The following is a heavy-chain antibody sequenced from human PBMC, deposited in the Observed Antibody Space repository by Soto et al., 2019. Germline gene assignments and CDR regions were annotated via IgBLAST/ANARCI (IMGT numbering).Heavy chain of an antibody. V-gene: IGHV4-59*01. Sequence: SETLSLTCTVSGGSLTSYYWIWIRQPPGKGLEWIGSIHNSGSTNYNPSLKGRVTISLDTPKKQFSLKVTSVTAADTAMYYCARGYCSSSSCYEFDHWGQGSLVTVS. D-gene: IGHD2-2*01. CDR2: IHNSGST. CDR1: GGSLTSYY. J-gene: IGHJ4*02. CDR3: ARGYCSSSSCYEFDH.